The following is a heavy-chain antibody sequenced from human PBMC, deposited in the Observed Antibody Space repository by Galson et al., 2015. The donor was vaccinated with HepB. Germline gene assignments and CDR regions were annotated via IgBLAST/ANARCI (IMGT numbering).Heavy chain of an antibody. CDR3: VKTTSDYYYMH. CDR1: GFTFNTYA. CDR2: ISSDGSAT. D-gene: IGHD3-22*01. J-gene: IGHJ4*02. V-gene: IGHV3-64D*09. Sequence: SLRLSCAASGFTFNTYAMHWVRQAPGKGLEYVSAISSDGSATYYTDSVKDGFTISRDDSKNTLSLQMSSLRVEDTAVYYCVKTTSDYYYMHWGQGTLVTVSS.